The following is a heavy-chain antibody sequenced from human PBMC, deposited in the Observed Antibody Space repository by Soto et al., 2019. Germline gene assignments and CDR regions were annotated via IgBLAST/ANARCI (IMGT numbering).Heavy chain of an antibody. CDR2: TYYRSNWRH. D-gene: IGHD6-19*01. J-gene: IGHJ4*02. CDR3: ARGVAGSGFDL. Sequence: PSRTLSLTCALSGDIVSSNTAAWNCIGSSPSRGLEWLGRTYYRSNWRHDYAVSVKSRITVNPDTSKNHFSLQLNSVTPDDTAVYYCARGVAGSGFDLWGQGTLVTVSS. V-gene: IGHV6-1*01. CDR1: GDIVSSNTAA.